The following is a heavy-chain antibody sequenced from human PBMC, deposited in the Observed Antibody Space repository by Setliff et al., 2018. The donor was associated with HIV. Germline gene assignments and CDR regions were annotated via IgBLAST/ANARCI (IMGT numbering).Heavy chain of an antibody. J-gene: IGHJ3*02. CDR2: VYHTGST. V-gene: IGHV4-38-2*02. Sequence: SETLSLTCTVSGYSISSRYYWGWIRQPPGKGLEWIGSVYHTGSTYYNPSLKSRVTMSADTSKNQFSLKLSSVTAADTAVYYCARDYLHVFDIWGQGTMVTVSS. CDR3: ARDYLHVFDI. CDR1: GYSISSRYY.